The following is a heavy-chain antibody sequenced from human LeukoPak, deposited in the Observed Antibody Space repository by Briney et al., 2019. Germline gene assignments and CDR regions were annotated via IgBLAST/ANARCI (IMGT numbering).Heavy chain of an antibody. CDR3: VRGPSIAARYDAFDI. D-gene: IGHD6-6*01. Sequence: PGGSLRLSCAASEFTFTSYELNWVRQAPGKGLEWVSYISSSGNTISYADSVKGRFTIPRDNAKNSLYLQVISLRAEDTAVYYCVRGPSIAARYDAFDIWGQGTMVTVSS. CDR1: EFTFTSYE. V-gene: IGHV3-48*03. J-gene: IGHJ3*02. CDR2: ISSSGNTI.